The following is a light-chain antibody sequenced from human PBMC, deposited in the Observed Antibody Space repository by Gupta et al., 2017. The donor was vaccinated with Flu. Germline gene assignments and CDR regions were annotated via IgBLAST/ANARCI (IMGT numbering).Light chain of an antibody. CDR3: CSYAGSYTLYV. V-gene: IGLV2-11*01. CDR1: SSDVGGYNY. Sequence: QSALTQPRSVSGSPGQSVTISCTGPSSDVGGYNYVCWYQQHPGKAPKLMIDYVSKRPSGVPDRFSGSKPGNTAALTISGLQAEDEADYDCCSYAGSYTLYVFGTGTKVTVL. CDR2: YVS. J-gene: IGLJ1*01.